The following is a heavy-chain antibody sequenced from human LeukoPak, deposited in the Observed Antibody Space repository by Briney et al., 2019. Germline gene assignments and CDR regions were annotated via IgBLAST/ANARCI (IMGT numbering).Heavy chain of an antibody. CDR3: ARGPGSGYYFYLDY. CDR1: GYTFTGYY. CDR2: INPNSGGT. D-gene: IGHD3-22*01. V-gene: IGHV1-2*02. Sequence: ASVKVSCKASGYTFTGYYMHWVRQAPGPGLELMGWINPNSGGTNYAQKFQGRVTMTRDTAISTAYMELSRLRSDDTAVYYCARGPGSGYYFYLDYWGQGTLVTVSS. J-gene: IGHJ4*02.